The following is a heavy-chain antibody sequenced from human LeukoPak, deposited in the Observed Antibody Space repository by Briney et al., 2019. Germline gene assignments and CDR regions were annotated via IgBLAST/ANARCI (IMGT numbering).Heavy chain of an antibody. Sequence: GASVKVSCKASGYTFTSYAMHWVRQAPGQRLEWMGWINAGNGNTKYSQKFQGRVTITRDTSASTAYMELSSLRSEDTAVYYCARDLRRITMVRGVIGLNYWGQGTLVTVS. CDR2: INAGNGNT. J-gene: IGHJ4*02. V-gene: IGHV1-3*01. CDR3: ARDLRRITMVRGVIGLNY. D-gene: IGHD3-10*01. CDR1: GYTFTSYA.